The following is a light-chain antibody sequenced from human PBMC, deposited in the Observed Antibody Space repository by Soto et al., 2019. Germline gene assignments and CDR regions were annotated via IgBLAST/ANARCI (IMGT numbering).Light chain of an antibody. Sequence: IVLKQPPCPLFSSPGESATLSCRARRGVCSTYLAWYYQRPGQAPRLVIFGASTRATGIPDRFSGSGSGTEFTLTIDRLEPEDFAVYYCQHYSTSPPITFGQGTRLEIK. J-gene: IGKJ5*01. CDR3: QHYSTSPPIT. CDR2: GAS. CDR1: RGVCSTY. V-gene: IGKV3-20*01.